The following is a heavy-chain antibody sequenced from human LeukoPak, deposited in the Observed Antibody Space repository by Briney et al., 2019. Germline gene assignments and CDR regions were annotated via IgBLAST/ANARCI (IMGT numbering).Heavy chain of an antibody. D-gene: IGHD6-13*01. CDR2: IYYSGST. Sequence: PSETLSLTCTVSGGSISNYYWSWIRQPPGKGLEWIGHIYYSGSTNYNPSLKSRVTISVDTSKNQFYLKLSSVTAADTAVYYCARPTAGGYFDYWGQGTLVTVSS. CDR1: GGSISNYY. V-gene: IGHV4-59*01. J-gene: IGHJ4*02. CDR3: ARPTAGGYFDY.